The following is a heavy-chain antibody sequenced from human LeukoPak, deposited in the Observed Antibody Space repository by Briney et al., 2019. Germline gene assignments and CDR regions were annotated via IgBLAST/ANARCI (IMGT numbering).Heavy chain of an antibody. D-gene: IGHD1-26*01. J-gene: IGHJ6*02. CDR3: ARAWDPYYGMDV. Sequence: GGSLRLSCAASGFTVSSNYMSWVRQAPGKGLEWVSVIYSGGSTNYADFVKGRFTISRDNSKNTLFLQMNSLRAEDTAVYYCARAWDPYYGMDVWGQGTTVTVSS. CDR1: GFTVSSNY. CDR2: IYSGGST. V-gene: IGHV3-66*01.